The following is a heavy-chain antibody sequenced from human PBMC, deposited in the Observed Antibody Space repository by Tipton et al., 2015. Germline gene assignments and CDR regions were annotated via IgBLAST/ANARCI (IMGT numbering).Heavy chain of an antibody. J-gene: IGHJ4*02. Sequence: GSLRLSCAASGFTFSSYGMHWVRQAPGKGLEWVAIIWYDGSYKYYADSVKGRFTISRDNSKNTLYLQMNSLRAEDTAVYYCAKDQGSYYYGSGSYYNADYWGQGTLVTVSS. CDR1: GFTFSSYG. CDR2: IWYDGSYK. V-gene: IGHV3-30*02. D-gene: IGHD3-10*01. CDR3: AKDQGSYYYGSGSYYNADY.